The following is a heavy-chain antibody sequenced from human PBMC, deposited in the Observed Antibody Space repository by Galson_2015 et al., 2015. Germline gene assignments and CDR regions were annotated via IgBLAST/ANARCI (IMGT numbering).Heavy chain of an antibody. CDR2: ISYDGSNK. D-gene: IGHD3-10*01. Sequence: SLRLSCAASGFTFSGYAMHWVRRAPGKGLEWVAVISYDGSNKYYADSVKGRFTISRDKSKNTLYLQTNSLRAEDTAVYYCTRDVSASVKDFDHWGQGTLVSVSS. J-gene: IGHJ4*02. CDR1: GFTFSGYA. CDR3: TRDVSASVKDFDH. V-gene: IGHV3-30-3*01.